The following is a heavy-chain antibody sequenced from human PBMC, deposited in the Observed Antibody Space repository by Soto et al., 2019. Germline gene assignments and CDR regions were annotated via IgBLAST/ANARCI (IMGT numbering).Heavy chain of an antibody. CDR1: GYTFTSYA. CDR3: ARGGTYYYDSSCYDLDDAFDI. D-gene: IGHD3-22*01. Sequence: QVQLVQSGAEVKKPGASVKVSCKASGYTFTSYAMHWVRQAPGQRLEWMGWINAGNGNTKYSQKFQGRVTITRDTSASTAYMELSSLRAEDTAVYYCARGGTYYYDSSCYDLDDAFDIWFQGTMVTVSS. J-gene: IGHJ3*02. CDR2: INAGNGNT. V-gene: IGHV1-3*01.